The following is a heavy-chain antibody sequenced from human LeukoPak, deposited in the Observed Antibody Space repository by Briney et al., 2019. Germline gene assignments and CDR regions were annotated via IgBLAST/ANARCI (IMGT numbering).Heavy chain of an antibody. CDR3: ARDITGYYYYGMDV. CDR2: ISSSSSYI. CDR1: GFTFSSYS. Sequence: GGSLRLSCAASGFTFSSYSMNWVRQAPEKGLEWVSSISSSSSYIYYADSVKGRFTISRDNAKNSLYLQMNSLRAEDTAVYYCARDITGYYYYGMDVWGQGTTVTVSS. J-gene: IGHJ6*02. D-gene: IGHD1-14*01. V-gene: IGHV3-21*01.